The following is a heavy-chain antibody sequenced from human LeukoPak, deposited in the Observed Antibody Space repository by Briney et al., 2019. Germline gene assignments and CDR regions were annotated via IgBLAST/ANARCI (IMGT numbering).Heavy chain of an antibody. CDR1: GYIFTDYY. CDR3: ARREPLYGYESY. D-gene: IGHD5-12*01. Sequence: ASVKVSCKASGYIFTDYYMHWVRQAPGQELGWMGRISAYNGNTNYAQKLQGRVTMTTDTSTSTAYMELRSLRSDDTAVYYCARREPLYGYESYWGQGTLVTVSS. CDR2: ISAYNGNT. J-gene: IGHJ4*02. V-gene: IGHV1-18*04.